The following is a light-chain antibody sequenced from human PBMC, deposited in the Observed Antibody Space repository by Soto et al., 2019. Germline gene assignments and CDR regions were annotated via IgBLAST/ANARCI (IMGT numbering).Light chain of an antibody. J-gene: IGLJ2*01. CDR3: SSYRSSNPLV. Sequence: QSALTQPASVSGSPGQSITISCTGTSSDIGGYNFVSWYQQHPGKAPKLMIHEVSNRPSGVSNRFSGSKSGNTASLTISGLQAEDEPDYYCSSYRSSNPLVFGGGTQLTVL. CDR2: EVS. V-gene: IGLV2-14*01. CDR1: SSDIGGYNF.